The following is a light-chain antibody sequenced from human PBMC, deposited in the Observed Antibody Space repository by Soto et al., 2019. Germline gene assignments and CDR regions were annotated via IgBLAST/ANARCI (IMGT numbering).Light chain of an antibody. J-gene: IGKJ2*01. CDR3: QQYYSTPYT. V-gene: IGKV4-1*01. CDR1: QSVLYSSNNKNY. CDR2: WAS. Sequence: DIVMTQSPDSLAVSLGERDTINCKSSQSVLYSSNNKNYLAWYQQKQGQPPKLLIYWASTRESGVPDRFSGSGSVPDFTLTISSLQAEDVAVYSCQQYYSTPYTFGQGTKLEIK.